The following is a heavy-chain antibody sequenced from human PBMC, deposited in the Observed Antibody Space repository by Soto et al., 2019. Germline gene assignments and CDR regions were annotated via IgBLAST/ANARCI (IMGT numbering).Heavy chain of an antibody. Sequence: PSETLSLTCTVSGGSFKSGSYSWSWIRQSPGKGLEWIGYVYHTGRISYNPSLKSRVSISMDTSKNTLYLQMNSLRAEDTAVYYCAKDRGPDWPDFDYWGHGTLVTVSS. CDR2: VYHTGRI. D-gene: IGHD3-9*01. J-gene: IGHJ4*01. V-gene: IGHV4-61*01. CDR3: AKDRGPDWPDFDY. CDR1: GGSFKSGSYS.